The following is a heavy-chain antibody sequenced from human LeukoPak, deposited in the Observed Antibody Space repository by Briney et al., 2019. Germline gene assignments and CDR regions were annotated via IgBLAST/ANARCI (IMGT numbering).Heavy chain of an antibody. J-gene: IGHJ4*02. CDR3: ARRRDGYNYWAFDY. CDR1: GYNFTIYW. Sequence: GESLRISCKVSGYNFTIYWIGWVRQMPGKGLEWMGIIYPGDSDTTYSPSFQGQVTVSADKSITTAYLQWSSLKASDTAMYYCARRRDGYNYWAFDYWGQGTLVTVSS. V-gene: IGHV5-51*01. CDR2: IYPGDSDT. D-gene: IGHD5-24*01.